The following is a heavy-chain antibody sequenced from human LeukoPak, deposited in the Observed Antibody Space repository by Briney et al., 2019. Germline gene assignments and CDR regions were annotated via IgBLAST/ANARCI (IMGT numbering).Heavy chain of an antibody. CDR1: GGSISSGDYY. J-gene: IGHJ6*04. CDR2: IYYSGST. D-gene: IGHD3-10*01. Sequence: PSETLSLTCTASGGSISSGDYYWSWIRQPPGKGLERIGYIYYSGSTYYNPSLKSRVTISVDTSKNQFSLKLSSVTAADTAVYYCARDWVVLLWFGELSHGMDVWGKGTTVTVSS. V-gene: IGHV4-30-4*01. CDR3: ARDWVVLLWFGELSHGMDV.